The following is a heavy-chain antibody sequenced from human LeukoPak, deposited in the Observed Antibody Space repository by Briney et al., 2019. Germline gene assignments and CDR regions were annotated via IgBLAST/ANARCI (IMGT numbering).Heavy chain of an antibody. CDR3: ARDVPYYYGSGTDSAIDY. CDR2: VNPNSGGT. Sequence: ASVKVSCKASGYTFTGYYMHWVRQAPGQGLEWMGWVNPNSGGTNYAQKFQGRVTMTRDTSISTAYMELSRLRSDDTAVYYCARDVPYYYGSGTDSAIDYWGQGTLVTVSS. D-gene: IGHD3-10*01. V-gene: IGHV1-2*02. J-gene: IGHJ4*02. CDR1: GYTFTGYY.